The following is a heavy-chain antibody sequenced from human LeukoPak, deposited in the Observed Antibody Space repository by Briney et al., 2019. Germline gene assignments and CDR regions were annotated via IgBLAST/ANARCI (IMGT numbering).Heavy chain of an antibody. J-gene: IGHJ4*02. CDR2: TRNKANSYTT. D-gene: IGHD3-22*01. Sequence: GGSLRLSCAASGFIFSDYGMHWVRQAPGKGLEWVGRTRNKANSYTTEYAASVKGRFTISRDDSKNSLYLQMNSLKTEDTAVYYCARVDYYDSSGYLDYWGQGILVTVSS. CDR1: GFIFSDYG. V-gene: IGHV3-72*01. CDR3: ARVDYYDSSGYLDY.